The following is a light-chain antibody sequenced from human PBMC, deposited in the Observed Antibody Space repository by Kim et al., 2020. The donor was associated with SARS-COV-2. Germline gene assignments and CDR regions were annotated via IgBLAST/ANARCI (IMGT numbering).Light chain of an antibody. Sequence: SASVGDRVTITYRASQSISSWLAWYQQKPGKAPKLLIYDASSLESGVPSRFSGSGSGTEFTLTISSLQPDDFATYYCQQYNSYSYTFGQGTKLEI. CDR2: DAS. V-gene: IGKV1-5*01. J-gene: IGKJ2*01. CDR1: QSISSW. CDR3: QQYNSYSYT.